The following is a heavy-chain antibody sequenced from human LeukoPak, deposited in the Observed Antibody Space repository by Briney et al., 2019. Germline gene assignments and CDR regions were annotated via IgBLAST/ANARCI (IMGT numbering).Heavy chain of an antibody. J-gene: IGHJ5*02. CDR2: IYTSGGT. V-gene: IGHV4-4*07. Sequence: SETLSLTCTVSGGSISSYYWSRIRQPAGKGLEWIGRIYTSGGTNYNPSLKSRVTMSVDTSKNQFSLKLSSVTAADTAVYYCARDLYSSIENWFDPWGQGTLVTVSS. CDR3: ARDLYSSIENWFDP. D-gene: IGHD6-13*01. CDR1: GGSISSYY.